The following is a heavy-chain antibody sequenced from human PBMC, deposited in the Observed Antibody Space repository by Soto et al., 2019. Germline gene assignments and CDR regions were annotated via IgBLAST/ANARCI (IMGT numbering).Heavy chain of an antibody. CDR2: ISYDGSNK. Sequence: LRLSCAASGFTFSSYGMHWVRQAPGKGLEWVAVISYDGSNKYYADSVKGRFTISRDNSKNTLYLQMNSLRAEDTAVYYCAKPVYNWNYVGGMDVWGQGTTVTVSS. J-gene: IGHJ6*02. D-gene: IGHD1-7*01. CDR3: AKPVYNWNYVGGMDV. V-gene: IGHV3-30*18. CDR1: GFTFSSYG.